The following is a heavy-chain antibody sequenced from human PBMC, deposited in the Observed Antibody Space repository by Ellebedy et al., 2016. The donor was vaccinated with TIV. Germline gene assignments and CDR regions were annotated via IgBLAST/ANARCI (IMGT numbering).Heavy chain of an antibody. CDR2: INPDSGDT. CDR3: ARDVGSYDILTGYDY. J-gene: IGHJ4*02. Sequence: AASVKVSCKASGYSFTGHYMHWVRQAPGQGLEWMGWINPDSGDTNYAQKFQGWVTMTRDTSISTAYMELSRLRSDDTAVYYCARDVGSYDILTGYDYWGQGTLVIVSS. CDR1: GYSFTGHY. V-gene: IGHV1-2*04. D-gene: IGHD3-9*01.